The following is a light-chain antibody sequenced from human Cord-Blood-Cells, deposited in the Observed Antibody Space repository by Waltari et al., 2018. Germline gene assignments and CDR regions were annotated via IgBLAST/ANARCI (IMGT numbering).Light chain of an antibody. CDR1: HRDVGGSNY. V-gene: IGLV2-11*02. CDR2: DVS. J-gene: IGLJ3*02. Sequence: QSALTQPRSVSGPPDQPVTIPCTGTHRDVGGSNYVSWYQQQPGKAPKLMIYDVSKRPSGVPARFSGSKSGNTASLTISGLQAEDEADYYCCSYAGSYTWVFGGGTKLTVL. CDR3: CSYAGSYTWV.